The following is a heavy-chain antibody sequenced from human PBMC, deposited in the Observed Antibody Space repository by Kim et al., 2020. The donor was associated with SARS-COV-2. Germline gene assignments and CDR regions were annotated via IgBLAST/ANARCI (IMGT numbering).Heavy chain of an antibody. Sequence: GGSLRLSCAASGFTFSSYGMHWVRQAPGKGLEWVAVISYDGSNKYYADSVKGRFTISRDNSKNTLYLQMNSLRAEDTAVYYCAKGLSIAAALSHWGQGT. CDR1: GFTFSSYG. D-gene: IGHD6-13*01. V-gene: IGHV3-30*18. CDR3: AKGLSIAAALSH. CDR2: ISYDGSNK. J-gene: IGHJ4*02.